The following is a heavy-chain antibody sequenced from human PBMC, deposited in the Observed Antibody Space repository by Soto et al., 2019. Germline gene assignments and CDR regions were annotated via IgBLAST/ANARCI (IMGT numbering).Heavy chain of an antibody. D-gene: IGHD2-2*01. CDR3: ARDRGWGYCSSTSCYDYYYYGMDV. V-gene: IGHV1-46*01. CDR1: GYTFTSYY. J-gene: IGHJ6*02. Sequence: GASVKVSCKASGYTFTSYYMHWVRQAPGQGLEWMGIINPSGGSTSYAQKYKGRVTMTRDTSTSTVYMELSSLRSEDTAVYYCARDRGWGYCSSTSCYDYYYYGMDVWGQGTTVTVSS. CDR2: INPSGGST.